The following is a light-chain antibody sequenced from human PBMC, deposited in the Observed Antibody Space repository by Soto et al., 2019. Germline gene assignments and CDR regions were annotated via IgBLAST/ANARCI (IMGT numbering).Light chain of an antibody. CDR3: QQANTFPLT. J-gene: IGKJ4*01. CDR2: TAS. CDR1: QSISSY. V-gene: IGKV1-12*01. Sequence: DIQITQSPSSVSSSVRDRVTITCRASQSISSYLNWYQQKPGRAPKLLIYTASTLQSGVPSRFSGRGSGTDFTLTISSLQPEDFATYYCQQANTFPLTFGGGTKVDIK.